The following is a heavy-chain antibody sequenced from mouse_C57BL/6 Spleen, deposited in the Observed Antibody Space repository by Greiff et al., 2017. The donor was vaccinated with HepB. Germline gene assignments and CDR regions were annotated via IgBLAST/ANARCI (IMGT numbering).Heavy chain of an antibody. CDR3: AREGRTFFYAMDY. CDR1: GFTFSDYG. J-gene: IGHJ4*01. CDR2: ISSGSSTI. V-gene: IGHV5-17*01. Sequence: EVMLVESGGGLVKPGGSLKLSCAASGFTFSDYGMHWVRQAPEKGLEWVAYISSGSSTIYYADTVKGRFTISRDNAKNTLFLQMTSLRSEDTAMYYCAREGRTFFYAMDYWGQGTSVTVSS.